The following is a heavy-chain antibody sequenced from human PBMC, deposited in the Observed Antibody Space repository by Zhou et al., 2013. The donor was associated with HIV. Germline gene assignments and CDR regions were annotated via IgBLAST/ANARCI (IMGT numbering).Heavy chain of an antibody. Sequence: QVQLVQSGAEVKKPGASVKVSCKASGYTFNSYGINWVRQAPGQGLEWMGWISGDNGKTKYAQKFQGRVTMTTDTSTSTAYMEVRSLRSDDTAVYFCARAPPPPNYSDGFVVGGSLDVWGRGTKGHCLF. J-gene: IGHJ3*01. D-gene: IGHD6-19*01. CDR1: GYTFNSYG. CDR3: ARAPPPPNYSDGFVVGGSLDV. CDR2: ISGDNGKT. V-gene: IGHV1-18*01.